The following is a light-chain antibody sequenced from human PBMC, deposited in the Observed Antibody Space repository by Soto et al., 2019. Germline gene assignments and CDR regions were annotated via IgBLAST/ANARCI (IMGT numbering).Light chain of an antibody. CDR2: DAS. CDR3: QHYHNLTIT. CDR1: QDISTS. J-gene: IGKJ5*01. Sequence: DIQMTQSQSSLSASLGDRVTITCQASQDISTSLNWYQQKPGRAPKLLIYDASNLETGVPSWFSGSGSGTDFTFTISSLKPEDIATYYCQHYHNLTITFCQGTRLEIK. V-gene: IGKV1-33*01.